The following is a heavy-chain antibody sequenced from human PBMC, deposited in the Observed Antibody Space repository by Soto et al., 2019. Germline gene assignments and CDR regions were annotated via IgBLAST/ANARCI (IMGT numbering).Heavy chain of an antibody. CDR2: INAGNGNT. CDR1: GYTFTSYA. J-gene: IGHJ5*02. V-gene: IGHV1-3*01. CDR3: ARTSIVVPAARRAPNWFGP. Sequence: ASVKVSCKASGYTFTSYAMHWVRQAPGQRLEWMGWINAGNGNTKYSQKFQGRVTITRDTSASTAYMELSSLRSEDTAVYYCARTSIVVPAARRAPNWFGPRCQGTLVTVSS. D-gene: IGHD2-2*01.